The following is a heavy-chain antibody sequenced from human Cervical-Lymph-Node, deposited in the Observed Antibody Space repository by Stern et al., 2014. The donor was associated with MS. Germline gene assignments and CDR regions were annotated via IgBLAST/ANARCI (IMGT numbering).Heavy chain of an antibody. CDR2: IDTGGRT. Sequence: VQLVESGPGLVKPSQTLSLTCTVSGGSLRSGSYYWSWIRQPAGKGLAWIGRIDTGGRTNYNPPLRMRVPIAVDTSKNRFSLGLSSVTAADTAVYYCARGGRTGTMTYDYWGQGNLVTVSS. CDR3: ARGGRTGTMTYDY. J-gene: IGHJ4*02. V-gene: IGHV4-61*02. CDR1: GGSLRSGSYY. D-gene: IGHD1-1*01.